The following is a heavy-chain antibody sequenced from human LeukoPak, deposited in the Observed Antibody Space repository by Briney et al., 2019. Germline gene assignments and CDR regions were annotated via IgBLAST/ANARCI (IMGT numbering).Heavy chain of an antibody. D-gene: IGHD3-10*01. V-gene: IGHV1-2*02. Sequence: WASVKVSCKASGYTFTGYYMHWVRQAPGQGLEWVGWINPKNGGSNYAQKFQGRVTMTRDRSISTAYMVLSRLRSDDTAVYYCARDGGGHTMIREYSRGYYYYMNVWGTGTTVTISS. CDR3: ARDGGGHTMIREYSRGYYYYMNV. J-gene: IGHJ6*03. CDR1: GYTFTGYY. CDR2: INPKNGGS.